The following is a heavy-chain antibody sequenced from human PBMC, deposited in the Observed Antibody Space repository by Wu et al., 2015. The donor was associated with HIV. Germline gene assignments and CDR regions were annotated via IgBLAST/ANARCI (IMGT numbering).Heavy chain of an antibody. CDR3: ARARPHCDSTTCYHYYYMDV. J-gene: IGHJ6*03. CDR1: GGSITSHY. V-gene: IGHV4-59*11. Sequence: HVQLQESGPGLVRPSETLSLTCTVSGGSITSHYWNWIRQPPGKGLEWIGYIYYSGSTNYNPSLKSRVTISVDTSKNQFSLKLSSVTAADTAVYYCARARPHCDSTTCYHYYYMDVWGKGTTVTVSS. CDR2: IYYSGST. D-gene: IGHD2-2*01.